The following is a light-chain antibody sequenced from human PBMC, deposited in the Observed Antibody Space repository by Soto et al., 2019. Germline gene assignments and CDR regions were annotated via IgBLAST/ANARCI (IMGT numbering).Light chain of an antibody. J-gene: IGLJ2*01. Sequence: QSVLTQSPSASGTPGQTVTISCSGTSSNIGSNYVYWYHQLPGTAPRLVMYRADQRPSGVSDRFSGSKSGTSASLAISGLRSEDEGDYYCAAWDDIVSGLVFGGGTKLTVL. CDR3: AAWDDIVSGLV. CDR2: RAD. V-gene: IGLV1-47*01. CDR1: SSNIGSNY.